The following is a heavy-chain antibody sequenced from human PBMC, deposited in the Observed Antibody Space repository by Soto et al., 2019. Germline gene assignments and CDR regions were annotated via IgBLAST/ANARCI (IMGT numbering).Heavy chain of an antibody. Sequence: DSVKVSCKASGYTFTRYGISWVRQAPGQRLEWMGWISAYNGNTNYAQKLQGRVTMTTDTSTSTAYMELRSLRSDDTAVYYCAIVGDSGGWRGLFDFCRQGSVVIVSS. D-gene: IGHD6-19*01. J-gene: IGHJ4*02. CDR3: AIVGDSGGWRGLFDF. CDR1: GYTFTRYG. CDR2: ISAYNGNT. V-gene: IGHV1-18*01.